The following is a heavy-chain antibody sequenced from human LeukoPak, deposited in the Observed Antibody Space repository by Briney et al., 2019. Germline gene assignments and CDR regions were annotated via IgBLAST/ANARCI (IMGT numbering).Heavy chain of an antibody. D-gene: IGHD3-3*01. CDR3: ARWLITIFGVVPYGDYFDY. CDR2: IYHSGST. J-gene: IGHJ4*02. CDR1: GGSISSGGYY. V-gene: IGHV4-30-2*01. Sequence: SETLSLTCTVSGGSISSGGYYWSWIRQPPGKGLEWIGYIYHSGSTYYNPSLKSRVTISVDRSKNQFSLKLSSVTAADTAVYYCARWLITIFGVVPYGDYFDYWGQGTLVTVSS.